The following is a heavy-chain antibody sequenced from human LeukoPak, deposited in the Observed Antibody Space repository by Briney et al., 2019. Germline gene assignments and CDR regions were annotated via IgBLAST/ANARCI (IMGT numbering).Heavy chain of an antibody. CDR3: ARGTSVLRFLEWLSDFDY. CDR2: IIPIFGTA. Sequence: SVKVSCKASGGTFSSYAISWVRQAPGQGLEWMGGIIPIFGTANYAQKFQGRVTITADESTSTAYMELSSLRSEDTAVYYCARGTSVLRFLEWLSDFDYWGQGTLVTVSS. CDR1: GGTFSSYA. J-gene: IGHJ4*02. V-gene: IGHV1-69*01. D-gene: IGHD3-3*01.